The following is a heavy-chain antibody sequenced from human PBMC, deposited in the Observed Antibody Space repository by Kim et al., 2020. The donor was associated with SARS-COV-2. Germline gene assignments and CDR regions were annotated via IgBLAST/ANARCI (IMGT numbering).Heavy chain of an antibody. CDR3: ARGYKATVGF. V-gene: IGHV4-34*01. J-gene: IGHJ4*02. D-gene: IGHD4-17*01. CDR2: GNT. Sequence: GNTKYNPSLKSRVTLSVDTSKNQFSLRLTSVTAADTAVYYCARGYKATVGFWGQGTLVTVSS.